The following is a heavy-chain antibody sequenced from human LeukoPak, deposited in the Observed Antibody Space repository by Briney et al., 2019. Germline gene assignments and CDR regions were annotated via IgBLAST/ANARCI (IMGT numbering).Heavy chain of an antibody. CDR2: ISAYNGNT. D-gene: IGHD6-13*01. Sequence: GASVKVSCKASGYTFTSYGISWVRQAPGQGLEWMGWISAYNGNTNYAQKLQGRVTMTTDTSTSTAYMELRSLRSDDTAVYYCAREDSAAALESAYYYYYGMDVWGQGTTVTVSS. CDR1: GYTFTSYG. J-gene: IGHJ6*02. CDR3: AREDSAAALESAYYYYYGMDV. V-gene: IGHV1-18*01.